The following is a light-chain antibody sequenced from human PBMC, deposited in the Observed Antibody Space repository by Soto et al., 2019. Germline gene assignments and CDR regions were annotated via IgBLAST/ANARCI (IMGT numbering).Light chain of an antibody. V-gene: IGKV1-8*01. CDR1: QGISSY. CDR2: AAS. J-gene: IGKJ1*01. Sequence: AIRMTQSPSSLSASTGDRVTITCRASQGISSYLAWYQQKPGKAPKLLIYAASTLQSGVPSRFSGSGSGTDFTLTISCLQSEDFATYYGQQYYSYSTFGQGTKVEIK. CDR3: QQYYSYST.